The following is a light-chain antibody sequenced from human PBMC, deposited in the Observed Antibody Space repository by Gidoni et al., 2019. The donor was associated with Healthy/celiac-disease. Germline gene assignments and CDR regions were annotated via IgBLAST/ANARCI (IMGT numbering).Light chain of an antibody. Sequence: DIQMTQSPSSLSASVGDRVTITCRASQSISSYLNWYPQKPGKAPKLLIYAASSLQSGVPSRFSGSGSGTDVTLTISSLQPEDFATYYCQQSYSTPHTFGQGTKLEIK. J-gene: IGKJ2*01. V-gene: IGKV1-39*01. CDR1: QSISSY. CDR3: QQSYSTPHT. CDR2: AAS.